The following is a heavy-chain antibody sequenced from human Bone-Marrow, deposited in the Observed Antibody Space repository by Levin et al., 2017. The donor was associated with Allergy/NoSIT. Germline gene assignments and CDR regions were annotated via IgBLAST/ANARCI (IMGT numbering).Heavy chain of an antibody. CDR1: GFTFSTYN. Sequence: GESLKISCAASGFTFSTYNMHWVRQAPGKGLEWVAVISYDGSTKYYADSVKGRFTISRDNSKNTLYLQMDSLRGEDTAVYYCAKDVLREFSLDNWGQGNLVTVSS. V-gene: IGHV3-30*18. CDR3: AKDVLREFSLDN. CDR2: ISYDGSTK. D-gene: IGHD3-10*02. J-gene: IGHJ4*02.